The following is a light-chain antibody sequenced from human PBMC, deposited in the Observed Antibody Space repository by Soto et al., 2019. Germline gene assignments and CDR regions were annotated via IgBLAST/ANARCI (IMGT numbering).Light chain of an antibody. V-gene: IGKV1-39*01. Sequence: DIQLTQSPSSLSGSVGDRVTITCRASQTIHNYLNWYQQIPGKAPKLLIYAASNLRGGVPSRFSGGGSGTDFTLTINSLQPEDFANYYCQESFSPLYTFGQGTILDI. J-gene: IGKJ2*01. CDR3: QESFSPLYT. CDR2: AAS. CDR1: QTIHNY.